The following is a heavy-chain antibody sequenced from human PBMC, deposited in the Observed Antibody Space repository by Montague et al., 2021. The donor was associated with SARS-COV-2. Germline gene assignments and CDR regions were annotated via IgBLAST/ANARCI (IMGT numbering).Heavy chain of an antibody. V-gene: IGHV4-59*01. CDR2: IYYNTGNT. Sequence: SETLSLTCSVSGGSISDYYWNWIRQPPGKGLEWIGYIYYNTGNTNYNPSLQSRVTISLDTSKNQFSLNLRSVTAADTALDFCARGTGYDYYFDCGGLGTLVTVSS. J-gene: IGHJ4*02. D-gene: IGHD5-12*01. CDR1: GGSISDYY. CDR3: ARGTGYDYYFDC.